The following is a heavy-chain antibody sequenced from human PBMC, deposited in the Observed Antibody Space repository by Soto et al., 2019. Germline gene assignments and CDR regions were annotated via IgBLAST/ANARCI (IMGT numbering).Heavy chain of an antibody. D-gene: IGHD2-15*01. J-gene: IGHJ4*02. Sequence: QLQLQESGPGLVKPSETLSLTGTVSGGSISSIIYYWGWIRQPPGKGLEWIGSIYYSGSTYYNPSLKSRVTISVDTSKNQFSLKLSSVTAADTAVYYCARHTPAISISDHWGQGTLVTVSS. CDR2: IYYSGST. CDR3: ARHTPAISISDH. V-gene: IGHV4-39*01. CDR1: GGSISSIIYY.